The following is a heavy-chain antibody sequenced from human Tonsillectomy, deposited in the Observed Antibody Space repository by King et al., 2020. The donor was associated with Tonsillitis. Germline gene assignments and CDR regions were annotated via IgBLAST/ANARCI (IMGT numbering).Heavy chain of an antibody. J-gene: IGHJ6*02. CDR3: ARGEYCSGGSCYSIVHYYAMDV. D-gene: IGHD2-15*01. CDR2: INTDTGNP. Sequence: QLVQSGSDLRKPGASVNVSCKASGYTFTSHALNWVRQAPGQGLEWMGWINTDTGNPRYAQGFTGRFVFSVDTSVSTAYLQISNLKAEDTGVYYCARGEYCSGGSCYSIVHYYAMDVWGQGTTVTVSS. CDR1: GYTFTSHA. V-gene: IGHV7-4-1*02.